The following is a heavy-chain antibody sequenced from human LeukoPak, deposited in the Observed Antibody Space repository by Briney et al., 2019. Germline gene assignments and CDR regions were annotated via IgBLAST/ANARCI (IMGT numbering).Heavy chain of an antibody. D-gene: IGHD3-10*01. J-gene: IGHJ6*02. CDR3: ARDMTITGFGKYYYYYYGMDV. Sequence: PGGSLRLSCAAPGFTFSSYGMHWVRQAPDKGLEWVAVIWYDGSNKYYADSVKGRFTISRDNSKNTLYLQMNSLRAEDTAVYYCARDMTITGFGKYYYYYYGMDVWGQGTTVAVSS. V-gene: IGHV3-33*01. CDR2: IWYDGSNK. CDR1: GFTFSSYG.